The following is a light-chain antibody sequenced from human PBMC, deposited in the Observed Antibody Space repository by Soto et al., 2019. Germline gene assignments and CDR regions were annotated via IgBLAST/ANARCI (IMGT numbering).Light chain of an antibody. Sequence: ENVLTQSPASLSVFPGERATLSCRASRYVDRSYIAWYQQKPGQAPRLVIYAGSSRATGIPDRFSGSASGTDFTLTISRLEPEDFAVYYFQQYGSSRTFGQGTRVEMK. CDR1: RYVDRSY. CDR3: QQYGSSRT. V-gene: IGKV3-20*01. J-gene: IGKJ1*01. CDR2: AGS.